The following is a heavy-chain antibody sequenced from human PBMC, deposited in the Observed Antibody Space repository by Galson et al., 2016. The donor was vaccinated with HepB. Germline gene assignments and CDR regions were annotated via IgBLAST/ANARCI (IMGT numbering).Heavy chain of an antibody. J-gene: IGHJ3*02. Sequence: SETLSLTCTLSGDSITSDLSYWAWIRQAPGKGLEWIGHIFYGVTAYYSPSLKGRFAISIDASKHVFSLNLTPVTAADTAIYYCALSPGSAPVPNDAFDIWGQGSTVTVAS. V-gene: IGHV4-39*02. D-gene: IGHD1-14*01. CDR3: ALSPGSAPVPNDAFDI. CDR1: GDSITSDLSY. CDR2: IFYGVTA.